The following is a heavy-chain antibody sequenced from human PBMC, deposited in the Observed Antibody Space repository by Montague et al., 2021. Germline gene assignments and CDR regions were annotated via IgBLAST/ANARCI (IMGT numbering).Heavy chain of an antibody. D-gene: IGHD4-17*01. V-gene: IGHV3-23*01. CDR3: TKDQDDYGDYVDWVDI. CDR1: GFPFSSYA. Sequence: SLRLSCPASGFPFSSYAMSWVRQAPGKGLKWVSSITSGGSTYYADSVTGRFTISRDNSKNTLYLQMNSLRAEDTAVYYCTKDQDDYGDYVDWVDIWGQGTLVTVSS. J-gene: IGHJ5*02. CDR2: ITSGGST.